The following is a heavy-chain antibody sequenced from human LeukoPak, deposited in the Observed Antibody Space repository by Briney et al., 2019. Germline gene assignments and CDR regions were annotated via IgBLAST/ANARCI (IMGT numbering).Heavy chain of an antibody. V-gene: IGHV4-31*03. D-gene: IGHD4-23*01. CDR3: ARKTTVVTHFDY. CDR1: GGSISSGGYY. CDR2: IYYSGST. J-gene: IGHJ4*02. Sequence: PSETLSLTRTVSGGSISSGGYYWSWIRQHPGKGLEWIGYIYYSGSTYYNPSLKSRVTISVDTSKNQFSLKLSSVTAADTAVYYCARKTTVVTHFDYWGQGTLVTVSS.